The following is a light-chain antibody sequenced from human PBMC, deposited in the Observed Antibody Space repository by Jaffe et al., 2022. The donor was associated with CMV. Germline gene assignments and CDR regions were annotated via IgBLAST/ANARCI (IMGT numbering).Light chain of an antibody. Sequence: QSALTQPASVSGSPGQSITISCTGTGSDVGDYNFVSWYQQHPGKAPKLMISDVTDRPSGVSNRFSGSKSGNTASLTISGLQAEDEADYYCSSYTSSSTLVVFGGGTKLTVL. V-gene: IGLV2-14*03. CDR3: SSYTSSSTLVV. CDR2: DVT. CDR1: GSDVGDYNF. J-gene: IGLJ2*01.